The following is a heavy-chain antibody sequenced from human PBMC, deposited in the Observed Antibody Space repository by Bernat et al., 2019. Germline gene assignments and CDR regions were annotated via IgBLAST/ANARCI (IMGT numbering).Heavy chain of an antibody. Sequence: QVQLVQSGPEVKKPGASVKVSCEASGYTFTTYYMHWVRQAPGQGLDWMGLINPSGDSTTYAQNFQGRITLTRDTSTSTVYMEVTSLRSDDSAVYYCAREKPSVYHFDNWGQGTLVTVSS. CDR1: GYTFTTYY. V-gene: IGHV1-46*01. D-gene: IGHD5/OR15-5a*01. CDR2: INPSGDST. CDR3: AREKPSVYHFDN. J-gene: IGHJ4*02.